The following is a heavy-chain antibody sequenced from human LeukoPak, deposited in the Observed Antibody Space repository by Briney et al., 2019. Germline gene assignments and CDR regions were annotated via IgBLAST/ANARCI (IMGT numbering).Heavy chain of an antibody. CDR2: ISSSGSTI. CDR3: ARDSIAAAGRLDY. V-gene: IGHV3-11*04. D-gene: IGHD6-13*01. CDR1: GFTFSDYY. Sequence: GGSLRLSCAASGFTFSDYYMSWIRQAPGKGLERVSYISSSGSTIYYADSVKGRFTISRDNAKNSLYLQMNSLRAEDTAVYYCARDSIAAAGRLDYWGQGTLVTVSS. J-gene: IGHJ4*02.